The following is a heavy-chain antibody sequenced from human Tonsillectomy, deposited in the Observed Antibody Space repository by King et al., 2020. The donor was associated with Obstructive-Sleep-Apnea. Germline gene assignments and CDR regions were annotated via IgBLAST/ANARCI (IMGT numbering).Heavy chain of an antibody. CDR3: ARSYCSTINCYAVTFYYFDY. J-gene: IGHJ4*02. Sequence: DVQLVESGGGLVKPGGSLRLSCAASGFTFSSYSMNWVRQAPGKGLEWVSFISSSSTDIYYADSVEGRFTISRDNAKNSLSLLMNSLGAEDTAVYYWARSYCSTINCYAVTFYYFDYWGQGTPVTVSS. CDR2: ISSSSTDI. V-gene: IGHV3-21*01. CDR1: GFTFSSYS. D-gene: IGHD2-2*01.